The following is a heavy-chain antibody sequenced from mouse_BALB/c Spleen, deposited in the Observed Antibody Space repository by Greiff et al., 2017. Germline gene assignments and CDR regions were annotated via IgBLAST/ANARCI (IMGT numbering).Heavy chain of an antibody. D-gene: IGHD2-3*01. Sequence: EVQLVESGGGLVKPGGSLKLSCAASGFTFSDYYMYWVRQTPEKRLEWVATISDGGSYTYYPDSVKGRFTISRDNAKNNLYLQMSSLKSEDTAMYYCARDPPIYDGYYNDAMDYWGQGTSVTVSS. V-gene: IGHV5-4*02. CDR2: ISDGGSYT. J-gene: IGHJ4*01. CDR3: ARDPPIYDGYYNDAMDY. CDR1: GFTFSDYY.